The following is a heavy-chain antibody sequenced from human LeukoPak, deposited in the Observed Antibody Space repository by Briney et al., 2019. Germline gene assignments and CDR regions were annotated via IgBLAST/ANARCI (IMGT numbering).Heavy chain of an antibody. V-gene: IGHV4-4*07. CDR2: SYISGST. CDR1: GGSISDYY. D-gene: IGHD1-7*01. CDR3: ATGSYNWNYAH. Sequence: ASETLSLTCTVSGGSISDYYCTWIRQPAGKGLEWIGRSYISGSTNYNPSLKSRVTISVDKSKNQFSLKLSSVTAADTAVYYCATGSYNWNYAHWGQGTLVTVSS. J-gene: IGHJ4*02.